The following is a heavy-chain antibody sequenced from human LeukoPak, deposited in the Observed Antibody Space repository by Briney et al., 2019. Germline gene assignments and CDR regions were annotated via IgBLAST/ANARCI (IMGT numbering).Heavy chain of an antibody. V-gene: IGHV1-2*02. J-gene: IGHJ4*02. CDR2: ISPNSGAT. CDR1: GYTFTGYY. Sequence: ASVKASCKASGYTFTGYYMHWVRQAPGQGLEWMGWISPNSGATNYAQKFQGRVTLTRDTSISTAYMELSGLRSDDTAVYYCARDESGGLNYWGQGTLVTVSS. D-gene: IGHD2-15*01. CDR3: ARDESGGLNY.